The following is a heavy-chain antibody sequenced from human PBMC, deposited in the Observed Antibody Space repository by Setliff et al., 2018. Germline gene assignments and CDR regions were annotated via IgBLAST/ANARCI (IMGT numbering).Heavy chain of an antibody. J-gene: IGHJ4*02. V-gene: IGHV4-39*01. CDR2: IYYSGTA. D-gene: IGHD3-10*01. Sequence: PSETLSLTCTVSGGSISSSSYQWGWVRQTPGKGLEWIGSIYYSGTAYYNPSLKSRVTISVDTSKNQFSLQVTSVTATDTAVYYCARHEFVGGYYGSVTYRHFDYWGQGILGTVS. CDR3: ARHEFVGGYYGSVTYRHFDY. CDR1: GGSISSSSYQ.